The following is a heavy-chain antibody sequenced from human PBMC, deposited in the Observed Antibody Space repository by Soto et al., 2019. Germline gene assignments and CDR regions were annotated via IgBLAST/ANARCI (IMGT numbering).Heavy chain of an antibody. Sequence: SETLSLTCTVSGGSISSEGYYWSWFRQLPGKGLEWTGGIYYSGTTYHNPSLRSRLTISGDASKNQFSLKLSSVTAADTALYYCARGRGYSYGPYYFDCWGQGTLVTVSS. CDR1: GGSISSEGYY. J-gene: IGHJ4*02. D-gene: IGHD5-18*01. V-gene: IGHV4-31*03. CDR3: ARGRGYSYGPYYFDC. CDR2: IYYSGTT.